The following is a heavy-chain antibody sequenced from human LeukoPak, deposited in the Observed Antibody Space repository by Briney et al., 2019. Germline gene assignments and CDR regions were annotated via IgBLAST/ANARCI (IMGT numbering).Heavy chain of an antibody. CDR3: ARDPAGGSYQFDY. J-gene: IGHJ4*02. CDR1: GGSISSYY. Sequence: SETLSLTCTVSGGSISSYYWSWIRQPPGKGLEWIGYIYYSGSTNYNPSLKSRDTISVDTSKNQFSLKLSSVTAADTAVYYCARDPAGGSYQFDYWGQGTLVTVSS. D-gene: IGHD1-26*01. CDR2: IYYSGST. V-gene: IGHV4-59*01.